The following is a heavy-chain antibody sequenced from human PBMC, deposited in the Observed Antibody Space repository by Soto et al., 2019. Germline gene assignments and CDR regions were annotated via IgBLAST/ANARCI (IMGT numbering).Heavy chain of an antibody. CDR1: GYTLTALS. Sequence: GASVKVSCKVSGYTLTALSMHWVRQAPGKGLEWMGGFDPEDAETIYAQRFQGRDNMNEDTSTDTDYIEMSSLRSEDTAVYYCASFIRGGSSWYLEDSYYGMDVWG. D-gene: IGHD6-13*01. V-gene: IGHV1-24*01. CDR2: FDPEDAET. CDR3: ASFIRGGSSWYLEDSYYGMDV. J-gene: IGHJ6*02.